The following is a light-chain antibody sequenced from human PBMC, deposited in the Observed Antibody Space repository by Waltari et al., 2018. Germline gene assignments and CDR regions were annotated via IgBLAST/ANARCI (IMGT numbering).Light chain of an antibody. CDR1: SSDVGGYNY. CDR3: CSYAGRYTWV. V-gene: IGLV2-11*01. J-gene: IGLJ3*02. CDR2: DVS. Sequence: QSALTQPRSVSTSPGQSVTISCTGTSSDVGGYNYVSWYPQHPGKSPKLRICDVSQRASGVPERFAVSQSGNTASLTISGLQAEDEADYYCCSYAGRYTWVFGGETKLTVL.